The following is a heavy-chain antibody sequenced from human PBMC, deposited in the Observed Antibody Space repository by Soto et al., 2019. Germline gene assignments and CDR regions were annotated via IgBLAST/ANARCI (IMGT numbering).Heavy chain of an antibody. CDR2: IYYSGST. V-gene: IGHV4-61*01. CDR1: GGSVSSGSYY. D-gene: IGHD2-2*01. J-gene: IGHJ6*02. CDR3: ARVVGDIVLVPAAGTYDYYYYGMDV. Sequence: SETLSLTCTVSGGSVSSGSYYWSWIRQPPGKGLEWSGYIYYSGSTNYNPSLKSRVTISVDTSKNQFSLKLSSVTAADTAVYYCARVVGDIVLVPAAGTYDYYYYGMDVWGQGTTVTVSS.